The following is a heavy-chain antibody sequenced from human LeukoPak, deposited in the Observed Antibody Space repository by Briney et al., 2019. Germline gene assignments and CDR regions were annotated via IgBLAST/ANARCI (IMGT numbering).Heavy chain of an antibody. CDR2: IYTSGST. V-gene: IGHV4-4*07. CDR3: ARELHTVSYYYDSSGYPSPFDY. Sequence: SETLSLTCTVSGGSISSYYWSWIRQPAGKGLEWIGRIYTSGSTTHNPSLNSRVTMSVHMSKNQFSLKLSSVTAADTAVYYCARELHTVSYYYDSSGYPSPFDYWGQGTLVTVSS. CDR1: GGSISSYY. J-gene: IGHJ4*02. D-gene: IGHD3-22*01.